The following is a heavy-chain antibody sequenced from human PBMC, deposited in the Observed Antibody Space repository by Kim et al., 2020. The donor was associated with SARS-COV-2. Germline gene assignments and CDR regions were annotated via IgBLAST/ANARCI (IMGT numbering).Heavy chain of an antibody. J-gene: IGHJ5*02. V-gene: IGHV3-30-3*01. CDR2: ISYDGSNK. D-gene: IGHD2-21*02. CDR3: ARDKIYGGNSVKEYYWFDP. CDR1: GFTFSSYA. Sequence: GGSLRLSCAASGFTFSSYAMHWVRQAPGKGLEWVAVISYDGSNKYYADSVKGRFTISRDNSKNTLYLQMNSLRAEDTAVYYCARDKIYGGNSVKEYYWFDPWGQGTLVTVSS.